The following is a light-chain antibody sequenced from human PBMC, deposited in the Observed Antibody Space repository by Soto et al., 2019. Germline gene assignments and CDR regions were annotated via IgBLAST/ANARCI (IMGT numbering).Light chain of an antibody. CDR1: SSDVGGYNY. V-gene: IGLV2-14*01. Sequence: QLVLTQPASVSGSPGQSIAISCTGTSSDVGGYNYVSWYQQHPGKAPKLMIYEVNNRPSGVSNRFSGSKSGNTASLTISGLQAEDEADYYCSSYTTSSTSVFGGGTKLNVL. CDR3: SSYTTSSTSV. J-gene: IGLJ3*02. CDR2: EVN.